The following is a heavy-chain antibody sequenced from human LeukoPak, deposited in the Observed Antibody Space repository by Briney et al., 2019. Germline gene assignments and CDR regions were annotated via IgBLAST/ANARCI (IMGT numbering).Heavy chain of an antibody. CDR1: GGSISSYY. Sequence: SETLSLTCTVSGGSISSYYWSWIRQPPGKGLEWIGYIYYSGSTNYNPSLKSRVTISVDTSKNQFSLKLSSVTAADTAVYYCARGGGYSYGSNWFDSWGQGTLVTVSS. CDR3: ARGGGYSYGSNWFDS. D-gene: IGHD5-18*01. CDR2: IYYSGST. J-gene: IGHJ5*01. V-gene: IGHV4-59*01.